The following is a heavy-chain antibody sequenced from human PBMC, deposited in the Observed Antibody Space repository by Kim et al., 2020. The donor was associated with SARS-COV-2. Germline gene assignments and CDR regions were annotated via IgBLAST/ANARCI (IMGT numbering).Heavy chain of an antibody. CDR3: ANGPLRRATVAWFDY. CDR1: GGSISSSSYY. J-gene: IGHJ4*02. V-gene: IGHV4-39*01. Sequence: SETLSLTCTVSGGSISSSSYYWGWIRQPPGKGLEWIGSIYYSGSTYYNPSLKSRVTISVDTSKNQFSLKLSSVTAADTAVYYCANGPLRRATVAWFDYWGQGTLVTVSS. D-gene: IGHD6-19*01. CDR2: IYYSGST.